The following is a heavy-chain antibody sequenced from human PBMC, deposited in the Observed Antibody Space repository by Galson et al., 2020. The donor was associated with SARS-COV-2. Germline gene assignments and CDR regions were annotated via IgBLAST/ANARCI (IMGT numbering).Heavy chain of an antibody. D-gene: IGHD6-13*01. CDR2: IYYSGST. J-gene: IGHJ4*02. V-gene: IGHV4-39*01. CDR1: GGSISSDNYY. Sequence: SQTLSLTCTVSGGSISSDNYYWGWIRQPPGKGLEWIGSIYYSGSTYYNPSLKSRVTISVDTSKNQFSLKLSSVTAADTAVYYCARRGIAAAAYFDYWGQGTLVTVSS. CDR3: ARRGIAAAAYFDY.